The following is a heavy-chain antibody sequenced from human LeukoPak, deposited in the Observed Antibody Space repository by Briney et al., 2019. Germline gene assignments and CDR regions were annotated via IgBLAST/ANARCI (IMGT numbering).Heavy chain of an antibody. CDR1: GFTFSSYA. CDR2: ISGSGGST. CDR3: AKSSSGSYYTHWFDP. J-gene: IGHJ5*02. D-gene: IGHD3-10*01. Sequence: PPGGSLRLSCAASGFTFSSYAMSWVRQAPGEGLEWVSAISGSGGSTYYADTVKGRFTISRDNSKNTLYLQMNSLRAEDTAVYYCAKSSSGSYYTHWFDPWGQGTLVTVSS. V-gene: IGHV3-23*01.